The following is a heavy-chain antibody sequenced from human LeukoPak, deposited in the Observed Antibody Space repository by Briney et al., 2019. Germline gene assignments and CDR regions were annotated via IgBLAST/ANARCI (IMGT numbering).Heavy chain of an antibody. Sequence: SGGSVTLFCAASGFTYHSYRVNWPRQAPGKGLEWLSSISSSSSYIYYADSVKGRFTISRDNAKNSLYLQMNSLRAEDTAVYYCARGTAVAGRGFDYWGQGTLVTVSS. CDR2: ISSSSSYI. V-gene: IGHV3-21*01. CDR1: GFTYHSYR. D-gene: IGHD6-19*01. J-gene: IGHJ4*02. CDR3: ARGTAVAGRGFDY.